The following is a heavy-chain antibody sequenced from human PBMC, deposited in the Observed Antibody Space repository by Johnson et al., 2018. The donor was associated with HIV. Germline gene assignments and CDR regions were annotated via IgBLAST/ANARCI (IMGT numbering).Heavy chain of an antibody. Sequence: QVQLVESGGGVVQPGRSLRLSCAASGFTFSSYGMHWVRQAPGKGLEWVAVISYDGSNKYYADSVKGRFTISRDNSKNTLYLQMNSLRAEEPAVYYCAKTYSGGNRDAFEIWGQGTMVTVSS. D-gene: IGHD1-26*01. CDR2: ISYDGSNK. J-gene: IGHJ3*02. V-gene: IGHV3-30*18. CDR1: GFTFSSYG. CDR3: AKTYSGGNRDAFEI.